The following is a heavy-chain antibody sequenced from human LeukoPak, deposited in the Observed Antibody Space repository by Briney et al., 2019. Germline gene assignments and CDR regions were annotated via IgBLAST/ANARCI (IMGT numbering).Heavy chain of an antibody. V-gene: IGHV3-15*01. D-gene: IGHD4-17*01. CDR3: TTETTDYGDPSGY. Sequence: GGSLRLSCAASGFTFSDAWMHWVRQAPGQGLEWVGRIKSKTDGGTTDYAAPVKGRFTISRDDSKNTLYLQMNSLKTEDTAVYYCTTETTDYGDPSGYWGQGTLVTVSS. CDR1: GFTFSDAW. CDR2: IKSKTDGGTT. J-gene: IGHJ4*02.